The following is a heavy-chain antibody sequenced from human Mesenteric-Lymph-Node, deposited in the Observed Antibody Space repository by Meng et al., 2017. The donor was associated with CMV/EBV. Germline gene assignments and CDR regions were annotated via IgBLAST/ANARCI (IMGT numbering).Heavy chain of an antibody. J-gene: IGHJ4*02. D-gene: IGHD5-18*01. CDR3: ARGKRGYSYGLVDY. Sequence: GSLRLSCTISGGSISSSIYYWGWIRQPPGKGLEYIGNFYSTGSTYYNPSLKSRVAISVDTSKNQFSLKLSSATAADTAVYYCARGKRGYSYGLVDYWGQGTLVTVSS. CDR1: GGSISSSIYY. V-gene: IGHV4-39*01. CDR2: FYSTGST.